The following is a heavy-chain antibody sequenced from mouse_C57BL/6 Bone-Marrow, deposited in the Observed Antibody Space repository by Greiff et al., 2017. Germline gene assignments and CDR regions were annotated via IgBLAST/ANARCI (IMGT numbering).Heavy chain of an antibody. D-gene: IGHD1-1*01. CDR1: GYTFTDYY. V-gene: IGHV1-19*01. J-gene: IGHJ2*01. CDR2: INPYNGGT. CDR3: ARCYYGSSYYFDY. Sequence: EVQVVESGPVLVKPGASVKMSCKASGYTFTDYYMNWVKQSHGKSLEWIGVINPYNGGTSYNQKFKGKATLTVDKSSSTAYMELNSLTSEDSAVYYCARCYYGSSYYFDYWGQGTTLTVSS.